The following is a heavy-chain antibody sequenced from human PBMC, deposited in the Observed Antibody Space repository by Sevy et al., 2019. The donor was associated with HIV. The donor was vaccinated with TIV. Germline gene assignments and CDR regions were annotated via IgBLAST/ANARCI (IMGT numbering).Heavy chain of an antibody. J-gene: IGHJ3*02. V-gene: IGHV3-7*03. CDR3: AKGRGILHTAFDI. CDR2: IKQDGSEK. CDR1: GFTFSSYW. Sequence: GGSLRLSCAASGFTFSSYWMSWVRQAPGKGLEWVANIKQDGSEKYYVDSVKGRFTISIDNAKNSLYLQMNSLRAEDTAVYYCAKGRGILHTAFDIWGQGTMVTVSS. D-gene: IGHD3-10*01.